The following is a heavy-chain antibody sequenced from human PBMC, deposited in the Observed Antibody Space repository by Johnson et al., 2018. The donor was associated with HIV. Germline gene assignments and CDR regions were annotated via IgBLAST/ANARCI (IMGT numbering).Heavy chain of an antibody. V-gene: IGHV3/OR16-17*01. CDR1: GFTFSNHY. D-gene: IGHD1-26*01. Sequence: EQLVESGGGLVQPGGSLRLSCPDSGFTFSNHYMSWVRQAPGKGLEWISYISGDSGYTNYADSVKGRFTISRDNSKNTLYLQMNSLRAEDTAVYYCARDGKVGATPRRAFDIWGQGTMVTVSS. CDR2: ISGDSGYT. J-gene: IGHJ3*02. CDR3: ARDGKVGATPRRAFDI.